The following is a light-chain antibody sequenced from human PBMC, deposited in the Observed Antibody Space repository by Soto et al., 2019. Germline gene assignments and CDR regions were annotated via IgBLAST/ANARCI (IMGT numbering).Light chain of an antibody. CDR1: QGIGTS. CDR3: QKYNAAPLS. Sequence: DIQMTQSPSSLSAYVGDRVTITCRASQGIGTSLVWYQQKPGKAPRLLIHGASPLQSGVPSRFSGSGSGTDFTLIISSLQPEDVATYYCQKYNAAPLSFGGGTKVEIK. CDR2: GAS. J-gene: IGKJ4*01. V-gene: IGKV1-27*01.